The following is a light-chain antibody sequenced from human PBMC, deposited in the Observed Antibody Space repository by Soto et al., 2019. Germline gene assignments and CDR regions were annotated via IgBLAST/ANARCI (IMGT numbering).Light chain of an antibody. CDR1: QSISRY. J-gene: IGKJ1*01. CDR3: QQSFSAFWT. Sequence: EIQMTQSPSSLSASVGDRVTITCRASQSISRYLNWYQQKPGKAPKLLIYAASSLQSGVPSRFSGSASGTDFTLNVSSLQPEDFATYYCQQSFSAFWTFGQGTKVEIK. V-gene: IGKV1-39*01. CDR2: AAS.